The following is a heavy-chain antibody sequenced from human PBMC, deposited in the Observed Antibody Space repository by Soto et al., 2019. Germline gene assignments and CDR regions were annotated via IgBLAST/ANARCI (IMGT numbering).Heavy chain of an antibody. CDR3: ARESAGSGKNNWFDP. CDR2: IHRTGST. V-gene: IGHV4-59*01. CDR1: RDSISSYY. D-gene: IGHD3-10*01. J-gene: IGHJ5*02. Sequence: SETLSLTCSVSRDSISSYYWSWVRQPPGKGLEWIGFIHRTGSTKYNPSLESRVTISVDTSQNQLSLRLSSVTAADTAVYYCARESAGSGKNNWFDPWGQGILVTVSS.